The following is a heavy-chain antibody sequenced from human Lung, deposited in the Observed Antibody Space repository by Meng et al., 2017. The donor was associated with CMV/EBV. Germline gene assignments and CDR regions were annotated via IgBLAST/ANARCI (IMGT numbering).Heavy chain of an antibody. Sequence: HLEVPEAGHGLVKPSGSLSPTCTLSGGSISSSSYYWAWIRQPPGEGLEWIGSVVYSGTTYYTSSLKSRVSISVDTSKNQFSLKLSSVTAADTAVYYCARHHHSPTFDYWGQGTLVTVSS. CDR2: VVYSGTT. D-gene: IGHD1-14*01. V-gene: IGHV4-39*01. CDR1: GGSISSSSYY. J-gene: IGHJ4*02. CDR3: ARHHHSPTFDY.